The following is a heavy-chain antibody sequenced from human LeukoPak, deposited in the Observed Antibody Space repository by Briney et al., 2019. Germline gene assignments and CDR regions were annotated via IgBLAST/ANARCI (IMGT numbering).Heavy chain of an antibody. D-gene: IGHD6-6*01. CDR1: GYTFTSYD. CDR2: MNPNSGNT. J-gene: IGHJ4*02. Sequence: ASVKVSCKASGYTFTSYDINWVRQATGQGLEWMGWMNPNSGNTGYAQKFQGRVTMTRNTSISTAYMELSSLRSEDTAVYYCARESSGSPSLGYWGQGTLVSVSS. CDR3: ARESSGSPSLGY. V-gene: IGHV1-8*01.